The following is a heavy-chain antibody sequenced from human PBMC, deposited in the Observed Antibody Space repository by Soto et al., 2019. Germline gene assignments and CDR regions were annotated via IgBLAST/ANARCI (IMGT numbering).Heavy chain of an antibody. CDR1: GFTFTSSA. Sequence: GASVKVSCKASGFTFTSSAVQWVRQARGQRLEWIGWIVVGSGNTNYAQKFQERVTITRDMSTSTAYMELSSLRSEDTAVYYCAADPTVVATASPYYYGMDVWGQGTTVTVSS. CDR3: AADPTVVATASPYYYGMDV. CDR2: IVVGSGNT. J-gene: IGHJ6*02. V-gene: IGHV1-58*01. D-gene: IGHD2-15*01.